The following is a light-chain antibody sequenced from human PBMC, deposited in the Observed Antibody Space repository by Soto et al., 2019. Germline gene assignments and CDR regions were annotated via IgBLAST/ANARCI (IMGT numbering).Light chain of an antibody. CDR2: RAA. CDR3: QQYNNSPFA. J-gene: IGKJ3*01. CDR1: LSVNTT. V-gene: IGKV3-15*01. Sequence: EGGMTQSPATMSVSPGERATLSCRASLSVNTTLAWYPQKPCQPPRLLIYRAATRATAVPARLSGSGSGTESTLTFGPRESEVFAIYYCQQYNNSPFAFGPGTKVELK.